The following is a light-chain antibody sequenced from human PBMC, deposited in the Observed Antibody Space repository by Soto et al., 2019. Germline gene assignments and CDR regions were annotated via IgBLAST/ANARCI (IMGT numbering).Light chain of an antibody. J-gene: IGKJ4*01. CDR3: QQFSSYPLT. CDR1: QSVSSY. V-gene: IGKV3-11*01. CDR2: DAS. Sequence: IVLTQSPATLSLSPGERATLCCRASQSVSSYLAWYQQKPGQAPRLLIYDASNRATGIPARFSGSGSGTDFTLTISRLEPEDFAVYYCQQFSSYPLTFGGGTKVDIK.